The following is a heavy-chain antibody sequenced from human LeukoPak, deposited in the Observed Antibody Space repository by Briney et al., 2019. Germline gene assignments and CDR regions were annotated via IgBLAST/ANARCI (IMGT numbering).Heavy chain of an antibody. V-gene: IGHV1-69*01. CDR2: IIPIFGTS. CDR1: GGTFSSYA. D-gene: IGHD3-3*01. J-gene: IGHJ4*02. CDR3: AREKSLGDFWSGYSEY. Sequence: GASVKVSCKASGGTFSSYAISWVRQAPGQGLEWMGGIIPIFGTSNYAQKFQGRVTITADESTITAYMEPSSLRSEDTAVYYCAREKSLGDFWSGYSEYWGQGTLVTVSS.